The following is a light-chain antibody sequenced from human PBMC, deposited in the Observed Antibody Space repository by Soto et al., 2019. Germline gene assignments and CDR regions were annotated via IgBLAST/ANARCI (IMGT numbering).Light chain of an antibody. V-gene: IGLV1-40*01. J-gene: IGLJ1*01. CDR3: QSYDSSLIVSKV. CDR1: SSNIGAGYD. CDR2: ANS. Sequence: QSVLTQPPSVSGAPGQRVTISCTGSSSNIGAGYDVHWYQQLPGTAPKLLIYANSDRPSGVPDRFSGSKSGTSASLAITGLQAEDEADYYCQSYDSSLIVSKVFGTGTKVTVL.